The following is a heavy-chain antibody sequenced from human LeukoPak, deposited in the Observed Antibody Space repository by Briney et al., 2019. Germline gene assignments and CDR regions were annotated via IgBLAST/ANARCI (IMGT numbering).Heavy chain of an antibody. CDR2: ISGDSRTI. J-gene: IGHJ4*02. V-gene: IGHV3-48*01. CDR3: ARDRHSSVDY. D-gene: IGHD3-22*01. Sequence: GGSLRLSFAASGFTFNTYSMIWVRQAPGKGLEWLSYISGDSRTIYYPDSVKGRFTISRDNAKNSLYLQLISLRAEDTAVYYCARDRHSSVDYWGRGALVTVSS. CDR1: GFTFNTYS.